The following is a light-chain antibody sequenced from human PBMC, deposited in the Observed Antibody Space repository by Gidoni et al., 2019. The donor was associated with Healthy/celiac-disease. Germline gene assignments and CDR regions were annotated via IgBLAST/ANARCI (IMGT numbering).Light chain of an antibody. CDR3: QQYGSSPYT. CDR2: GAS. J-gene: IGKJ2*01. V-gene: IGKV3-20*01. Sequence: EIVLTQSPGTLSLSPGERATLSCRASQSVSSSYLAWYQQKPGQAPRLLIYGASSRATGIPDRFSGSVSGTDFTLTISRLEPDDFAVYYCQQYGSSPYTFGQGTKLEI. CDR1: QSVSSSY.